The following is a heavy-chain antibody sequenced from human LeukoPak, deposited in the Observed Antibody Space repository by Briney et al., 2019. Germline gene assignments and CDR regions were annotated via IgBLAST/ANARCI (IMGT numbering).Heavy chain of an antibody. D-gene: IGHD4-23*01. Sequence: PGGSLRLSCAASGFTFSSYSMNWVRQAPGKGLEWVSSISSSSSYIYYADSVKGRFTISRDNTKNSLYLQMNSLRAEDTAVYYCASWRDSGDNNSWGQGTLVTVSS. J-gene: IGHJ5*02. CDR2: ISSSSSYI. V-gene: IGHV3-21*01. CDR1: GFTFSSYS. CDR3: ASWRDSGDNNS.